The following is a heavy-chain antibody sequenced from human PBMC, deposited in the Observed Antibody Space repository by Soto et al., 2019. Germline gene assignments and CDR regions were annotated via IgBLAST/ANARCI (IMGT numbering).Heavy chain of an antibody. CDR3: ARDLLGYCSGGSCYFISLFDY. CDR2: ISGSGGST. D-gene: IGHD2-15*01. Sequence: GGSLRLSCAASGFTFSSYAMSWVRQAPGKGLEWVSAISGSGGSTYYADSVKGRFTISRDNSKNTLYLQMNSLRAEDTAVYYCARDLLGYCSGGSCYFISLFDYWGQGTLVTVSS. J-gene: IGHJ4*02. V-gene: IGHV3-23*01. CDR1: GFTFSSYA.